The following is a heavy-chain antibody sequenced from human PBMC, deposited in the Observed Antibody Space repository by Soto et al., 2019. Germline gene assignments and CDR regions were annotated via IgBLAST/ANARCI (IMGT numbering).Heavy chain of an antibody. CDR3: AKDRSSTRCYAFAY. CDR2: ISGSGGTT. Sequence: PGGSPRLSCAASGFTFRNYAMSWSRQAPGKGLEWVSAISGSGGTTHYADSVKGRFTISRDNSKNTLYLQMNSLRVEDTAVYYWAKDRSSTRCYAFAYSAQRTLVPVSS. D-gene: IGHD2-2*01. V-gene: IGHV3-23*01. CDR1: GFTFRNYA. J-gene: IGHJ4*02.